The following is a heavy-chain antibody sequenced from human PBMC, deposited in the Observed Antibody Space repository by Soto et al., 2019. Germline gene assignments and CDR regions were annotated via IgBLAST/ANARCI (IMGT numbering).Heavy chain of an antibody. Sequence: LGESLKISCKGSGYSFIDYWIGWVRQMPGKGLEWMGIIYPGDSDTRYSPSFQGQVTISADKSISTAYLQWSSLKASDTAMYYCASPYSSSWLSLDYWGQGTLVTVSS. V-gene: IGHV5-51*01. CDR3: ASPYSSSWLSLDY. J-gene: IGHJ4*02. CDR1: GYSFIDYW. CDR2: IYPGDSDT. D-gene: IGHD6-13*01.